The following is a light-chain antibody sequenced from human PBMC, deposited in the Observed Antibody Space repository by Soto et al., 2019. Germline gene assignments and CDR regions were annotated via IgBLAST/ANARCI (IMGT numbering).Light chain of an antibody. J-gene: IGKJ1*01. CDR1: QSIGDT. V-gene: IGKV3-15*01. CDR2: GAS. CDR3: QQHNDYWT. Sequence: EIVMTQSPATLSVSPGGRATLSCRASQSIGDTLAWYQLKPGQAPRLLIYGASSRVTGFPARFSGSGSGTDFTLTISSLQPDDFATYFCQQHNDYWTFGQGTKVDIK.